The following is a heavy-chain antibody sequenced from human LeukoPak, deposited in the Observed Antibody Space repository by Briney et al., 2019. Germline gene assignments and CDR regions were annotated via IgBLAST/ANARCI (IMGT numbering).Heavy chain of an antibody. CDR3: TRSLRYFDWTPIGCPDY. J-gene: IGHJ4*02. CDR2: IRSKAYGGTT. CDR1: GFSLSHAG. D-gene: IGHD3-9*01. V-gene: IGHV3-49*04. Sequence: GGSLRLSCAVSGFSLSHAGMNWVRQAPGKGLEWVGFIRSKAYGGTTEYAASVKGRFTISRDDSKSIAYLQMNSLKTEDTAVYYCTRSLRYFDWTPIGCPDYWGQGTLVTVSS.